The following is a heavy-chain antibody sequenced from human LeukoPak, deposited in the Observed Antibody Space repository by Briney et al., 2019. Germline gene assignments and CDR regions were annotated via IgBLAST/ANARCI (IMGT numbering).Heavy chain of an antibody. D-gene: IGHD6-13*01. V-gene: IGHV4-30-2*01. CDR3: ARGRAESQQLVPTTFRFDY. CDR1: GGSISSGGYS. CDR2: IYHSGST. Sequence: SETLSLTCAVSGGSISSGGYSWSWIRQPPGKGLEWIGYIYHSGSTYYNPSLKSRVTISVDRSKNQFSLKLSSVTAADTAVYYCARGRAESQQLVPTTFRFDYWGQGTLVTVSS. J-gene: IGHJ4*02.